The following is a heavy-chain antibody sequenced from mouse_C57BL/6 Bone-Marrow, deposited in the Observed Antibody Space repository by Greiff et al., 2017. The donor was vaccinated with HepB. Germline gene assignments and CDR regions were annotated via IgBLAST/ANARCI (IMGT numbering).Heavy chain of an antibody. D-gene: IGHD1-1*01. CDR1: GYTFTSYW. CDR3: ARAYGSGHWYFDV. Sequence: VQLQQPGAELVKPGASVKLSCKASGYTFTSYWMHWVKQRPGQGLEWIGMIHPNSGSTNYNEKFKSKATLTVDKSSSTAYMQLSSLTSEDSAVYYCARAYGSGHWYFDVWGTGTTVTVSS. V-gene: IGHV1-64*01. J-gene: IGHJ1*03. CDR2: IHPNSGST.